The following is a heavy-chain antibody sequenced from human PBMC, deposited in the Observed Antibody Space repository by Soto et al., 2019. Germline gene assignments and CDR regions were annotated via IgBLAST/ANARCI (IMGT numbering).Heavy chain of an antibody. D-gene: IGHD5-12*01. CDR3: ARAHSAYDPLGMDV. Sequence: QVQLQESGPGLVKPSEXXXXXXTVSGGSXXXXXXXXXXXXXPPANGLEWVGCISDTWSDDYNPSLKSRVTISVHTSKRQFSLRLNSVTAADTAVYSCARAHSAYDPLGMDVWGQGTTVTVSS. CDR1: GGSXXXXXXX. V-gene: IGHV4-61*01. CDR2: ISDTWSD. J-gene: IGHJ6*02.